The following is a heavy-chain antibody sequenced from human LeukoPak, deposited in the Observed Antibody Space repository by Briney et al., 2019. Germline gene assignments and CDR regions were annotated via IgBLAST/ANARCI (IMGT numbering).Heavy chain of an antibody. V-gene: IGHV3-48*01. CDR1: GFTFSSYS. CDR3: ARDHVYYYYYMDV. CDR2: ISSSSSTI. Sequence: GGSLRLSCAASGFTFSSYSINWVRQAPGKGLEWVSYISSSSSTIYYADSVKGRFTISRDNAKNSLYLQMNSLGAEDTAVYYCARDHVYYYYYMDVWGKGTTVTVSS. J-gene: IGHJ6*03.